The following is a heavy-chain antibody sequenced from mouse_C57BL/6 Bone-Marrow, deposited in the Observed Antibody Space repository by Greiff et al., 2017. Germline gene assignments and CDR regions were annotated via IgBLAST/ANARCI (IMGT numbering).Heavy chain of an antibody. CDR3: ARRGYYGVAY. D-gene: IGHD1-1*01. J-gene: IGHJ3*01. Sequence: QVQLQQPGAELVMPGASVKLSCKASGYTFTSYWMHWVKQRPGQGLEWIGEIDPSDSNTNYNQKFNGKSTLTVDNSSSTAYMQLSSLTSEDSAVYYCARRGYYGVAYWGQGTLATVSA. CDR1: GYTFTSYW. V-gene: IGHV1-69*01. CDR2: IDPSDSNT.